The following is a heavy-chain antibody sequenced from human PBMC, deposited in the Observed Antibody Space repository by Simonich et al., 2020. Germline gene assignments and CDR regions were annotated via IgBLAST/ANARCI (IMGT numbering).Heavy chain of an antibody. CDR2: IWYDGSNK. CDR1: GFTFSSYG. V-gene: IGHV3-33*01. Sequence: QVQLVESGGGVVQPGRSLRLSCAASGFTFSSYGMHWVRQAPGKGLEVVAGIWYDGSNKYYADSVKGRFTISRDNSKNTLYLQRNSLRAEETAVYYCARDRCTNGVCLDVWGKGTTVTVSS. J-gene: IGHJ6*04. CDR3: ARDRCTNGVCLDV. D-gene: IGHD2-8*01.